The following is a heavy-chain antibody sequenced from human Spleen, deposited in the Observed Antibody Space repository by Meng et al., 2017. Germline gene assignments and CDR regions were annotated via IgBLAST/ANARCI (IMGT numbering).Heavy chain of an antibody. CDR3: ARAGDDYIWFRY. D-gene: IGHD3-16*01. Sequence: GESLKISCAASGFTFSNYEMQWVRQAPGKGLECVSYISNTGNTIYYADSVKGRFTISRDNAKNTVYLQMNSLRGEDTAVYYCARAGDDYIWFRYWGQGTLVTVSS. V-gene: IGHV3-48*03. CDR1: GFTFSNYE. J-gene: IGHJ4*02. CDR2: ISNTGNTI.